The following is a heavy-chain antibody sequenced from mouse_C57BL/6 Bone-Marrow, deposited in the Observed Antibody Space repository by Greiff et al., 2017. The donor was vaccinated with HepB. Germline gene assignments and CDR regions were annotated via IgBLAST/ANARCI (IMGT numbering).Heavy chain of an antibody. J-gene: IGHJ2*01. CDR3: ARENYGSRRYFDY. V-gene: IGHV1-26*01. CDR2: INPNNGGT. D-gene: IGHD1-1*01. Sequence: VQLQQSGPELVKPGASVKISCKASGYTFTDYYMNWVNQSHGKSLEWIGDINPNNGGTSYNQKFKGKATLTVDKSSSTAYMELRSLTSEDSAVYYCARENYGSRRYFDYWGQGTTLTVSS. CDR1: GYTFTDYY.